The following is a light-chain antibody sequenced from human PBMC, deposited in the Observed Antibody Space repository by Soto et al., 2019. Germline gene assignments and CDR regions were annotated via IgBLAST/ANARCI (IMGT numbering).Light chain of an antibody. J-gene: IGKJ1*01. Sequence: EIAMTQFPASVSVSPVERGTSRWRASQSVRSNLEWYQQKHGKAPRILIVSSSRRPTDVPARFSGSGSGTDFTLTISSLQSEDAELDYCQQYNNLPPTFGQGTKVDIK. V-gene: IGKV3-15*01. CDR1: QSVRSN. CDR3: QQYNNLPPT. CDR2: SSS.